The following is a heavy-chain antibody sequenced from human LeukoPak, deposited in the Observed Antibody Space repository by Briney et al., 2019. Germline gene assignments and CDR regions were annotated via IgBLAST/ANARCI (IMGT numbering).Heavy chain of an antibody. V-gene: IGHV3-21*06. CDR3: ARAPGGTMVLDY. D-gene: IGHD3-10*01. Sequence: GGSLRLSCAASGFTFSSYIMNWVRRAPGKGLEWVLSITSRSSYIYYADSVKGRFTISRDNAKNTLYLQMNSLRAEDTALYYCARAPGGTMVLDYWGQGTLVTVSS. J-gene: IGHJ4*02. CDR1: GFTFSSYI. CDR2: ITSRSSYI.